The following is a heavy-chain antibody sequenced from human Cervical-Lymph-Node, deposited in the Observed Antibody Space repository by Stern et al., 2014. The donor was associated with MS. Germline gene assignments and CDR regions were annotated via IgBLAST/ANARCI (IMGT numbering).Heavy chain of an antibody. V-gene: IGHV1-2*06. CDR2: INPKSGVQ. D-gene: IGHD2-15*01. J-gene: IGHJ4*02. CDR1: GYTFTAYN. Sequence: VQLVESGADVKKPGASVKVSCKASGYTFTAYNMHWLRQAPGQALEWMGRINPKSGVQNYAQKFQDRVTMTRDTSISTVYMELSRLKSNDTAMYYCATRRGCSGGSCSSRSLDYWGQGTLVTVSS. CDR3: ATRRGCSGGSCSSRSLDY.